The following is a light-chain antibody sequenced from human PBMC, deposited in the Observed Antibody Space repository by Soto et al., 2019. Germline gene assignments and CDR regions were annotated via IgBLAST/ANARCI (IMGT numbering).Light chain of an antibody. CDR2: GAS. CDR1: ETISSN. CDR3: QQYGSSGT. J-gene: IGKJ1*01. Sequence: EVVMTQSPATLSVSPGERATLSCRARETISSNLAWYQQKPGQAPRLLIYGASTRAPGIPARFSGSGSGTDFTLTISRLEPEDFAVYYCQQYGSSGTFGQGTKVDIK. V-gene: IGKV3-15*01.